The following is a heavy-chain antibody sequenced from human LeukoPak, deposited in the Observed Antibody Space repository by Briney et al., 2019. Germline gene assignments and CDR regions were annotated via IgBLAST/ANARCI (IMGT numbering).Heavy chain of an antibody. Sequence: GGSLRLSCVVSGFTVSSNYMSWVRQAPGKGLEWVSSINSNGDYIYYSDSVKGRFSISRDSARNSVYLQMNSLRAEDTAVYYCARGLGYFDWLFLYWGQGTLLTVSS. CDR2: INSNGDYI. V-gene: IGHV3-21*06. CDR3: ARGLGYFDWLFLY. J-gene: IGHJ4*02. CDR1: GFTVSSNY. D-gene: IGHD3-9*01.